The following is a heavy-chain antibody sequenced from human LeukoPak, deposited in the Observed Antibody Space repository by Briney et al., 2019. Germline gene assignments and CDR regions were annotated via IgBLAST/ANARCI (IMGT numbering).Heavy chain of an antibody. CDR1: GFTVSSNY. CDR2: IYSGGST. CDR3: ASAPYGSGSPLDY. D-gene: IGHD3-10*01. V-gene: IGHV3-66*01. J-gene: IGHJ4*02. Sequence: GGSLRLSCAASGFTVSSNYMSWVRQAPGKGLEWVSVIYSGGSTYYADSVKGRFTISRGNSKNTLYLQMNSLRAEDTAVYYCASAPYGSGSPLDYWGQGTLVTVSS.